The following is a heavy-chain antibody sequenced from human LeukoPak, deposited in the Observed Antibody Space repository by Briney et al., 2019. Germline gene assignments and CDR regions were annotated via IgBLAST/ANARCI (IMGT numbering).Heavy chain of an antibody. Sequence: GGSLSLSCIASGFTFGDYAMSWFRQAPGKGLEWVGFIRSNTYGGTTEYAASVRGRFTISRDDSKSIAYLQMNSLKTEDTAVYYCTRDFLGGSPAGSNYWGQGTLVTVSS. J-gene: IGHJ4*02. CDR1: GFTFGDYA. V-gene: IGHV3-49*03. CDR3: TRDFLGGSPAGSNY. CDR2: IRSNTYGGTT. D-gene: IGHD2-15*01.